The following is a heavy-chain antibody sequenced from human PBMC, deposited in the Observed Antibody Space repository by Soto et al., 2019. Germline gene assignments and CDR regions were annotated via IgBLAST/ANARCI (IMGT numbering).Heavy chain of an antibody. Sequence: EVQLVESGGGLVQPGGSLTLSCAASGFTFSSYWMNWVRQAPGKGLEWVANIEQDGSTTDYVGSVKGRFTISRDNAKKSLYLQMNSLRAEDTALYYCASALYSGPSDYWGQGTLVTVSS. V-gene: IGHV3-7*05. D-gene: IGHD1-26*01. CDR2: IEQDGSTT. CDR1: GFTFSSYW. J-gene: IGHJ4*02. CDR3: ASALYSGPSDY.